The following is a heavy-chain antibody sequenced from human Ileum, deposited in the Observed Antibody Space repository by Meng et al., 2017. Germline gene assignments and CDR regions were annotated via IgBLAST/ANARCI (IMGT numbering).Heavy chain of an antibody. V-gene: IGHV4-39*01. J-gene: IGHJ4*02. D-gene: IGHD7-27*01. CDR3: ARRTGEVDLLDY. CDR2: ICYSGNT. Sequence: QLQLQESGPGLVKPSETMSRMCTVSGGSISSSSHCCDWIRQPPGKGLEWIGSICYSGNTYYNPSLKSRVSMSVDTSKKQISLKLNSVTAADTAVYYCARRTGEVDLLDYWGQGTLVTVSS. CDR1: GGSISSSSHC.